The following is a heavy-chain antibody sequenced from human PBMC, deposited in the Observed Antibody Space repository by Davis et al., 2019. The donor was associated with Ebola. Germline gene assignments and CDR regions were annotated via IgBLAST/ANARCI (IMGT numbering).Heavy chain of an antibody. CDR3: ARQLSIAAAGLYGMDV. D-gene: IGHD6-13*01. Sequence: GESLKISCKGSGYSFTTYWIGWVRQMPGKGLEWMGIIYPGDSDTRYSPSFQGQVTISADKSIRTAYLQWSSLKAPDTAMYYCARQLSIAAAGLYGMDVWGQGTTVTVSS. CDR1: GYSFTTYW. CDR2: IYPGDSDT. V-gene: IGHV5-51*01. J-gene: IGHJ6*02.